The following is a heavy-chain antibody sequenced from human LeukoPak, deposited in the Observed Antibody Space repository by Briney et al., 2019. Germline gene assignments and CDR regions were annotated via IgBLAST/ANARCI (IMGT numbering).Heavy chain of an antibody. CDR3: ARVFIVGSRSVFDF. D-gene: IGHD2-21*01. CDR2: IKQDGSEK. Sequence: GGSLRLSCAASGFTFSNYWMSWVRLAPGKGLEWVANIKQDGSEKYYVDSVEGRFTISRDNAKNLLSLQMNSLRAEDTAVYHCARVFIVGSRSVFDFWGQGTLVTVSS. V-gene: IGHV3-7*01. J-gene: IGHJ4*02. CDR1: GFTFSNYW.